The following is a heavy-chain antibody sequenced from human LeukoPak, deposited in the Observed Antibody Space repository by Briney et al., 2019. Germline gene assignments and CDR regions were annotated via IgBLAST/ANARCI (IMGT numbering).Heavy chain of an antibody. D-gene: IGHD3-9*01. CDR1: GFTSSTYG. J-gene: IGHJ4*02. CDR2: IWYDGNNI. V-gene: IGHV3-33*01. CDR3: ARDYDILTGYYSLIY. Sequence: GRSLRLSCAASGFTSSTYGMHWVRQAPGKGLEWVAVIWYDGNNIYYADSVKGRFTISRDNSKNTLYLQMNSLRAEDTAVYYCARDYDILTGYYSLIYWGQGTLVTVSS.